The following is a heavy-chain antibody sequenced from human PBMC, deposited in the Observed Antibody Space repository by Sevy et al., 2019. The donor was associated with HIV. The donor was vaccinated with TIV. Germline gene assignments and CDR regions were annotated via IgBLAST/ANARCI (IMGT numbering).Heavy chain of an antibody. Sequence: GGSLRLSCAASGFTFSSYAMSWVRQVPGKGLEWVSAISGSGGSTYYANSVEGRFTISRDSLKKTLYLQMNSLRAEDTAVYYCAKGDNHYAIDYWGQGTLVTVSS. CDR1: GFTFSSYA. D-gene: IGHD4-17*01. J-gene: IGHJ4*02. CDR2: ISGSGGST. V-gene: IGHV3-23*01. CDR3: AKGDNHYAIDY.